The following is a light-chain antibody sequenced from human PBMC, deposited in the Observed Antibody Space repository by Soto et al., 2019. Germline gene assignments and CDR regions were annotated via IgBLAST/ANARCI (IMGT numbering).Light chain of an antibody. J-gene: IGLJ2*01. CDR1: SSNFGANFD. V-gene: IGLV1-40*01. CDR2: GNT. CDR3: QSYDNSLRGVV. Sequence: QSVLTQPPSVSGAPGQRVTIPCTGSSSNFGANFDVYWYQQLPGTAPKVLIYGNTNRPSGVPDRFSGSKSGTSASLVITGLQAEDEADYYCQSYDNSLRGVVFGGGTKLTVL.